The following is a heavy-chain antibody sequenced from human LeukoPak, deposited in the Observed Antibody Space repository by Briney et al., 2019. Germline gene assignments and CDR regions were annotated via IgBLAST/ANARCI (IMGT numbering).Heavy chain of an antibody. CDR2: IYTSGST. V-gene: IGHV4-4*07. CDR1: GGSISSYY. Sequence: SETLSLTCTVSGGSISSYYWSWIRQPAGKGLEWIGRIYTSGSTNYNPSLKSRVTMSVDTSKNQFSLKLSSVTAADTAVYYCARDHTKDDYGDYARGLRYFDLWGRGTLVTVSS. CDR3: ARDHTKDDYGDYARGLRYFDL. D-gene: IGHD4-17*01. J-gene: IGHJ2*01.